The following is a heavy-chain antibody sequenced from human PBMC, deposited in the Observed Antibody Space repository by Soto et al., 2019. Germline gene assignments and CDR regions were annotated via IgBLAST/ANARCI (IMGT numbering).Heavy chain of an antibody. D-gene: IGHD6-19*01. CDR2: IFQSGST. J-gene: IGHJ5*02. V-gene: IGHV4-4*02. Sequence: HVQLQESGPGLVEPSGTLSLTCGVSGGTIRSPDWWTWVRQPPGKGLEWIGEIFQSGSTNYTPSLESRVSISVDKSKNQFSLTLTSVTAADTAVYFCARGRGRYSSGWSWFDPWGQGILVNVSS. CDR3: ARGRGRYSSGWSWFDP. CDR1: GGTIRSPDW.